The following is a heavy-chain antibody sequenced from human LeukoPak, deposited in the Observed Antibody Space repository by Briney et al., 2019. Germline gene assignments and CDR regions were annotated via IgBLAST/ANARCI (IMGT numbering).Heavy chain of an antibody. V-gene: IGHV3-74*01. Sequence: PGGSLRLSCAASGFTFSSYWMHWVRQAPGKGLVWVSRINNDGSSTRYADSVKGRSTIPRDNAKNTLYLQMNSLRAEDTAVYYCAREVSGSSYFDYWGQGTLVTVSS. CDR2: INNDGSST. CDR3: AREVSGSSYFDY. J-gene: IGHJ4*02. CDR1: GFTFSSYW. D-gene: IGHD1-26*01.